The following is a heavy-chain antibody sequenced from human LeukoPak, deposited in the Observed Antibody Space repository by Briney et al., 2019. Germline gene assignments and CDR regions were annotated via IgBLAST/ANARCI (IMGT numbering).Heavy chain of an antibody. Sequence: GGSLRLSCAASGSSFSDSALHWVRQASGKGLEWVGRIRSELSGYVTAYAASVKGRFTISRDDSKNTAYLQMNSLETEDTAVYYCTRHLGDDDYGDFNDYWGQGILVTVSS. V-gene: IGHV3-73*01. CDR1: GSSFSDSA. CDR2: IRSELSGYVT. D-gene: IGHD4-17*01. CDR3: TRHLGDDDYGDFNDY. J-gene: IGHJ4*02.